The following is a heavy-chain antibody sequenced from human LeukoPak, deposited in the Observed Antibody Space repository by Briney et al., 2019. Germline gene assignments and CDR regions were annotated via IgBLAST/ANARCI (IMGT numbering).Heavy chain of an antibody. Sequence: ASVKVSCKTSGYVFINYYIHWVRLAPGQGLQWMGWINPKSGATNYAQSFQGRVALTTDTSISTAYMELSRLRSDDTAVYYCAREVVVVPAAPFDPWGQGTLVTVSS. V-gene: IGHV1-2*02. CDR1: GYVFINYY. J-gene: IGHJ5*02. CDR2: INPKSGAT. CDR3: AREVVVVPAAPFDP. D-gene: IGHD2-2*01.